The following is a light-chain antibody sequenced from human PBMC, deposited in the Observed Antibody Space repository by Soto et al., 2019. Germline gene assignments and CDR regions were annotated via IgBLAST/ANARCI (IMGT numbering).Light chain of an antibody. CDR1: SSDIGSYNT. Sequence: QSALTQSASVSGSPGQWISIPCAGTSSDIGSYNTVSWYQHHPGKAPKLLIYEGTKRPSGVSHRFSGSKSGNTASLTISGLQPEDEADYHCCSFEGFNNYVFGTGTKVTVL. J-gene: IGLJ1*01. V-gene: IGLV2-23*01. CDR2: EGT. CDR3: CSFEGFNNYV.